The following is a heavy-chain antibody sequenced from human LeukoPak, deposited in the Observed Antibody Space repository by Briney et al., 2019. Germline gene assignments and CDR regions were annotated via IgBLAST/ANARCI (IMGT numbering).Heavy chain of an antibody. J-gene: IGHJ4*02. CDR2: IYPGDSDT. CDR1: GDSFTSYW. Sequence: GESLKISCKGSGDSFTSYWIGWVGQMPGKGLEWMGIIYPGDSDTRYSPSFQGQVTISADKSISTACLQWSSLKASDTAMYYCARLVGGSLVNQNFDYWGQGTLVTVSS. V-gene: IGHV5-51*01. D-gene: IGHD1-26*01. CDR3: ARLVGGSLVNQNFDY.